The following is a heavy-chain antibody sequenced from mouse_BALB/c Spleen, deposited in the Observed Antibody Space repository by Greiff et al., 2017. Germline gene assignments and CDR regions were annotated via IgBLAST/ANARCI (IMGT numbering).Heavy chain of an antibody. J-gene: IGHJ2*01. Sequence: VQGVESGPGLVAPSQSLSITCTVSGFSLTSYGVHWVRQPPGKGLEWLGVIWAGGSTNYNSALMSRLSISKDNSKSQVFLKMNSLQTDDTAMYYCARDRDYYGSSYQYYFDYWGQGTTLTVSS. CDR3: ARDRDYYGSSYQYYFDY. CDR1: GFSLTSYG. V-gene: IGHV2-9*02. CDR2: IWAGGST. D-gene: IGHD1-1*01.